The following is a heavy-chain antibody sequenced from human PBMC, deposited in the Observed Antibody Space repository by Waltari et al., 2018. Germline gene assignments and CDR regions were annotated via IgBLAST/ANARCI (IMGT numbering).Heavy chain of an antibody. J-gene: IGHJ2*01. Sequence: QLQLQESGPGLVKPSETVSLTCTVSGGSIGSGAYYWGWVRQPPGKGLEFIASIFYSGATYYNPSLESRVTISVDTSKNQFSLELTSVTDADTAVYYCARQDYYYVKGYFDLWGRGTLVTVSS. CDR1: GGSIGSGAYY. CDR2: IFYSGAT. D-gene: IGHD3-22*01. CDR3: ARQDYYYVKGYFDL. V-gene: IGHV4-39*01.